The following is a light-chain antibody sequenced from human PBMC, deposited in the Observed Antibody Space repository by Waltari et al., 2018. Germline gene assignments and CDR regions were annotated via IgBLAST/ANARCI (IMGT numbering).Light chain of an antibody. J-gene: IGLJ3*02. V-gene: IGLV1-44*01. CDR1: SSNIGRNI. CDR2: SNS. Sequence: QSVLTQPPSTSGTPGQRVIISCSGSSSNIGRNIVNWYQQLPGSAPKHLIYSNSQRPAGVPDRFSGSKSDTSASLAISGRESDDEADYYCAAWDDSLNGWVFGGGTKLTVL. CDR3: AAWDDSLNGWV.